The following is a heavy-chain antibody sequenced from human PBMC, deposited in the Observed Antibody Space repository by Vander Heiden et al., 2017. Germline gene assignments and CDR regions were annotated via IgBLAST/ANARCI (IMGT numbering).Heavy chain of an antibody. J-gene: IGHJ4*02. CDR3: TSIESDIAAAHYFDY. D-gene: IGHD6-13*01. CDR2: IRSKANSYAT. V-gene: IGHV3-73*02. CDR1: GFTFSASA. Sequence: EVQLVESGGGLVQPGGSLKLSCAASGFTFSASAMHWVRQASGKGLAWVGRIRSKANSYATAYAASVKGRFTISRDDSKNTEYLQMNSLKPEDTAVYYCTSIESDIAAAHYFDYWGQGTLVTVSS.